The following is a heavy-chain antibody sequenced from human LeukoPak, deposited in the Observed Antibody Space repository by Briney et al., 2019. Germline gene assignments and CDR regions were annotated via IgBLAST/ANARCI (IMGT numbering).Heavy chain of an antibody. CDR2: IYYSGST. CDR3: ARWPYYYDSSLGY. Sequence: SETLSLTCTVSGGSISSYYWSWIRQPPGKGLEWIGYIYYSGSTNYNPSLKSRVTISVDTSKNQFSLKLSSVTAADTAVYYCARWPYYYDSSLGYWGQGTLVTVSS. V-gene: IGHV4-59*01. J-gene: IGHJ4*02. D-gene: IGHD3-22*01. CDR1: GGSISSYY.